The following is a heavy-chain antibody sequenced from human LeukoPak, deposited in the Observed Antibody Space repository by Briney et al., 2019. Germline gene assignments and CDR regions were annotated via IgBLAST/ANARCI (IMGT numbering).Heavy chain of an antibody. CDR1: GGTFSSYA. D-gene: IGHD6-13*01. J-gene: IGHJ4*02. Sequence: ASVKVSCKASGGTFSSYAISWVRQAPGQGLEWVGWISAYNGNTNYAQKLQGRVTMTTDTSTSTAYMELRSLRSDDTAVYYCARVDIAAAGNPRIPFVYWGQGTLVTVSS. CDR3: ARVDIAAAGNPRIPFVY. V-gene: IGHV1-18*01. CDR2: ISAYNGNT.